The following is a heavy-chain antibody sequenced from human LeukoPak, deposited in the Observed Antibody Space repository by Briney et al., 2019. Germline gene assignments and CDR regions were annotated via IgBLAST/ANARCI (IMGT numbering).Heavy chain of an antibody. CDR2: ISYDGSNK. D-gene: IGHD6-19*01. J-gene: IGHJ4*02. CDR3: ARMIAVAGFDY. CDR1: GFTFSSYA. Sequence: PGGSLRLSCAASGFTFSSYATHWVRQAPGKGLEWVAVISYDGSNKYYADSVKGRFTISRDNSKNTLYLQMNSLRAEDTAVYYCARMIAVAGFDYWGQGTLVTVSS. V-gene: IGHV3-30*04.